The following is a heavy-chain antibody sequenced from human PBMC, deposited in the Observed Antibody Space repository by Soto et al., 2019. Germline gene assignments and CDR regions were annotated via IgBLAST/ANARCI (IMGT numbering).Heavy chain of an antibody. D-gene: IGHD5-18*01. CDR1: GFTFATYA. J-gene: IGHJ5*02. CDR3: AKDRSVDTRDWFDP. Sequence: GGSLRLSCAASGFTFATYAMSWVRQAPGKGLEWVSSISGSGGSAYYADSVKGRFTISRDNSKNTLYLQMTSLRADDTAVYYCAKDRSVDTRDWFDPWGQGTLVTVSS. V-gene: IGHV3-23*01. CDR2: ISGSGGSA.